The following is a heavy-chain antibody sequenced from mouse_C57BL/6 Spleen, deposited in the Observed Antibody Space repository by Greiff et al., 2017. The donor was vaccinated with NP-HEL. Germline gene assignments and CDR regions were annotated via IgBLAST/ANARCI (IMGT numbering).Heavy chain of an antibody. Sequence: QVQLKESGAELVRPGASVTLSCKASGYTFTDYEMHWVKQTPVHGLEWIGAIDPETGGTAYNQKFKGKAILTADKSSSTAYMELRSLTSEDSAVYYCTRGNYGNYPFDYWGHSTTLTVSS. D-gene: IGHD2-1*01. CDR2: IDPETGGT. V-gene: IGHV1-15*01. J-gene: IGHJ2*01. CDR3: TRGNYGNYPFDY. CDR1: GYTFTDYE.